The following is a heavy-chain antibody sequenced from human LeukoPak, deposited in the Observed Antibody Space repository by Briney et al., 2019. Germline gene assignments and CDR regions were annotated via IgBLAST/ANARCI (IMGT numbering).Heavy chain of an antibody. Sequence: GGSLRLSCIVSIYNFSNYWMNCVRQAPGKGLEWVANIKHDGSEKYYVDSVKGRFSISGDNAKKSLYLQMNSMRAEDMAVYYCARALSHCLDYWGQGTLVTVSS. CDR1: IYNFSNYW. CDR3: ARALSHCLDY. D-gene: IGHD3-16*01. J-gene: IGHJ4*02. CDR2: IKHDGSEK. V-gene: IGHV3-7*01.